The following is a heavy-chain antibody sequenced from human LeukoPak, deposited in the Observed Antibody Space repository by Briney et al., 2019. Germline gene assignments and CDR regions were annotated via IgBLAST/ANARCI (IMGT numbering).Heavy chain of an antibody. V-gene: IGHV3-33*08. D-gene: IGHD3-22*01. CDR3: AREPAPYHYYDSSGYVLGY. CDR2: IWYDGSNK. CDR1: GFTFSSYW. J-gene: IGHJ4*02. Sequence: PGGSLRLSCAASGFTFSSYWMSWVRQAPGKGLEWVAVIWYDGSNKYYADSVKGRFTISRDSSKNTLYLQMNSLRAEDTAVYYCAREPAPYHYYDSSGYVLGYWGQGTLVTVSS.